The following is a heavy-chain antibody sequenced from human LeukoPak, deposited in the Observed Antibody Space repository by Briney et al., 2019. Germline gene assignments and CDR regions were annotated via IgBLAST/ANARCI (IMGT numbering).Heavy chain of an antibody. CDR1: GFTFSSYA. J-gene: IGHJ4*02. V-gene: IGHV3-30*04. CDR2: ISYDGSNK. CDR3: ARGGMVANDY. D-gene: IGHD2-15*01. Sequence: QPGRSLRLSCAASGFTFSSYAMHWVRQAPGKGLEWVAVISYDGSNKYYADSVKGRFTISRDNSKNTLYLQMNSLRAEDTAVYYCARGGMVANDYWGQGTLVTVSS.